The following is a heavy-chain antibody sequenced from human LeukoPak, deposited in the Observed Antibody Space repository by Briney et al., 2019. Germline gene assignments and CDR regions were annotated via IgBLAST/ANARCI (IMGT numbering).Heavy chain of an antibody. J-gene: IGHJ4*02. V-gene: IGHV3-11*01. CDR2: ISSSGTTI. CDR1: GFTFSDDY. CDR3: ARAYRSTFDY. D-gene: IGHD3-16*01. Sequence: GGSLRLSCAASGFTFSDDYMSWIRQAPGKGLEWVSYISSSGTTISYTDSLKGRFTISRDNAKNSLYLQMNSLRAEDTAVYYCARAYRSTFDYWGQGTLVTVSS.